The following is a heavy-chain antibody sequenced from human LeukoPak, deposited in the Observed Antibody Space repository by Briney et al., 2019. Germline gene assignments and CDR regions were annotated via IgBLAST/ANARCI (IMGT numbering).Heavy chain of an antibody. D-gene: IGHD6-13*01. V-gene: IGHV3-7*04. CDR1: GFTFSNYW. Sequence: GGSLRLSCAASGFTFSNYWMSWVRQAPGKGLEFMANIKEAGSEKYYVDSVKGRFTISRDNDKNSVHLQMNNLRAEDTAVYYCARGGGMRSWYDFDYWGQGTLVTVSS. CDR3: ARGGGMRSWYDFDY. CDR2: IKEAGSEK. J-gene: IGHJ4*02.